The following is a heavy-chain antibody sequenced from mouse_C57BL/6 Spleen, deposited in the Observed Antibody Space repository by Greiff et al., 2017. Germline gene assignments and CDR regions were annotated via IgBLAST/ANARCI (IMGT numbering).Heavy chain of an antibody. J-gene: IGHJ2*01. CDR3: ARGRFTTVVAKGGYFDY. Sequence: QVQLQQSGAELVRPGSSVKLSCKASGYTFTSYWMHWVKQRPIQGLEWIGNIDTSDSETHYNQKFKDKATLTVDKSSSTAYMQLSRLTSEDSAVYYCARGRFTTVVAKGGYFDYWGQGTTLTVSS. D-gene: IGHD1-1*01. V-gene: IGHV1-52*01. CDR1: GYTFTSYW. CDR2: IDTSDSET.